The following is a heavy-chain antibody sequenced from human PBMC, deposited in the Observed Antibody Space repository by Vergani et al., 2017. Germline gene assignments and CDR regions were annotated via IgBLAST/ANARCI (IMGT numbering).Heavy chain of an antibody. Sequence: QVQLQQWGAGLLKPSETLSLTCAVYGGSFSGYYWSWIRQPPGKGLEWIGEINHSGSTNHNPSLKSRVTISVDTSKNQFSLKLSSVTAADTAVYYCAGLKQLRAGYYYYYMDVWGKGTTVTVSS. CDR1: GGSFSGYY. J-gene: IGHJ6*03. CDR2: INHSGST. V-gene: IGHV4-34*01. CDR3: AGLKQLRAGYYYYYMDV. D-gene: IGHD5-12*01.